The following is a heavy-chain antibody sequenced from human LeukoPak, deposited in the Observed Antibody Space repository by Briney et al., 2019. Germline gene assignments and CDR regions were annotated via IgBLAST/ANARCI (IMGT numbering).Heavy chain of an antibody. CDR1: GFTFSSYE. CDR3: AKDFRYFDWPFFDY. D-gene: IGHD3-9*01. Sequence: GGSLRLSCAASGFTFSSYEMNWVRQAPGKGLEWVAFIRYDGSNKYYADSVKGRFTISRDNSKNTLYLQMNSLRAEDTAVYYCAKDFRYFDWPFFDYWGQGTLVTVSS. V-gene: IGHV3-30*02. CDR2: IRYDGSNK. J-gene: IGHJ4*02.